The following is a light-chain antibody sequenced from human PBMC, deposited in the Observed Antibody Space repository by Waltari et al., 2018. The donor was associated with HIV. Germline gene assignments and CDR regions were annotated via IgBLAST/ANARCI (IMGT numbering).Light chain of an antibody. CDR3: QAWDSSTSVV. CDR2: QDS. J-gene: IGLJ2*01. V-gene: IGLV3-1*01. CDR1: QLGDTD. Sequence: SYELTQPPSVSVYPGQTASITCAGEQLGDTDACWYQQKPGKSPVLVIYQDSKRPSGIPERFSGSNSGNTATLTISGTQAMDEADYYCQAWDSSTSVVFGGGTKLTVL.